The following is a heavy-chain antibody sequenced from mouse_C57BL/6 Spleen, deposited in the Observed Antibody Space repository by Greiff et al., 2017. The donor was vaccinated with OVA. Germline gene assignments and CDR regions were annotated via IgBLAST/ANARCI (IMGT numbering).Heavy chain of an antibody. V-gene: IGHV3-8*01. Sequence: EVKLQESGSGLAKPSQTLSLTCSVTGYSITSDYWNWIRKFPGNKLEYMGYISYSGSTYYNPSLKSRISITRDTSKNQYYLQLNSVTTEDTATYYCARYDYDDRGLFDYWGQGTTRTVSS. J-gene: IGHJ2*01. CDR3: ARYDYDDRGLFDY. CDR2: ISYSGST. D-gene: IGHD2-4*01. CDR1: GYSITSDY.